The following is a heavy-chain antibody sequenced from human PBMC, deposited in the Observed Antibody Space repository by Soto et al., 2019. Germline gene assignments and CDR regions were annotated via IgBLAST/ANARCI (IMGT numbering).Heavy chain of an antibody. CDR1: GGSFSSYY. Sequence: SSETLSLPCAVYGGSFSSYYWSWLRQPPGKEREWIAEINHSGTTNYNPSFKSRVAISLNTSKKQFSLKLTSVSAADTAVYYCARGSAFAWSLSHGLDIWGQGTMVTVSS. CDR3: ARGSAFAWSLSHGLDI. V-gene: IGHV4-34*01. CDR2: INHSGTT. J-gene: IGHJ3*02. D-gene: IGHD3-9*01.